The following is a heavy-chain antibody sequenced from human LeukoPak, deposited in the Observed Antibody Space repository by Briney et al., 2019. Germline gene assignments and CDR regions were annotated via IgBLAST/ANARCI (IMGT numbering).Heavy chain of an antibody. CDR2: IYYSGST. Sequence: SETLSLTCTVSGGSISSSSYYWGCIRQPPGKGLECIGSIYYSGSTYYNPSLKSRVTISVDTSKNQFSLKLSSVTAADTAVYYCASNPYYYDSSGYYQDWGQGTLVTVSS. CDR1: GGSISSSSYY. CDR3: ASNPYYYDSSGYYQD. D-gene: IGHD3-22*01. V-gene: IGHV4-39*07. J-gene: IGHJ4*02.